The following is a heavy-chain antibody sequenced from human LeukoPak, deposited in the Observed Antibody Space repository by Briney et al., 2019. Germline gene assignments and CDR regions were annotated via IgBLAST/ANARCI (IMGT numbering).Heavy chain of an antibody. V-gene: IGHV4-39*01. J-gene: IGHJ4*02. D-gene: IGHD3-10*01. CDR1: GDSVSSGSYY. CDR3: ATEQEFPVFDY. Sequence: PSETLSLTCTVSGDSVSSGSYYWGWIRQPPGKGLEWIGSIYYSGSTYYNPSLKSRVTISVDTSKNQFSLKLSSVTAADTAVYYCATEQEFPVFDYWGQGTLVTVSS. CDR2: IYYSGST.